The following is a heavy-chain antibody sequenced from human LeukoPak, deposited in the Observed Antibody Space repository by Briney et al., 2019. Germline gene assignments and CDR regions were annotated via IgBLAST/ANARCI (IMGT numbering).Heavy chain of an antibody. D-gene: IGHD2-15*01. J-gene: IGHJ6*03. V-gene: IGHV1-69*05. CDR2: IIPIFGAA. Sequence: SVKVSCKASGGTFSSYAISWVRQAPGQGLEWMGGIIPIFGAANYAQKFQGRVTITTDESTSTAYMELSSLRSEDMAVYYCARGAPDCSGGSCYRRDYYYYMDVWGKGTTVTVSS. CDR1: GGTFSSYA. CDR3: ARGAPDCSGGSCYRRDYYYYMDV.